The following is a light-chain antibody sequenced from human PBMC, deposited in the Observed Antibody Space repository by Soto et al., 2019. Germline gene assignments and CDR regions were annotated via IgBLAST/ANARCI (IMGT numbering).Light chain of an antibody. CDR2: GAS. V-gene: IGKV3D-20*02. CDR3: QQRSNWPIT. CDR1: QSVSSN. Sequence: EIVLTQSPGTLSLSPGERATLSCRASQSVSSNLAWYQQKPGQAPRLLIYGASSRATGIPDRFSGSGSGTDFTLTINRLEPEDFAVYYCQQRSNWPITFGQGTRLEIK. J-gene: IGKJ5*01.